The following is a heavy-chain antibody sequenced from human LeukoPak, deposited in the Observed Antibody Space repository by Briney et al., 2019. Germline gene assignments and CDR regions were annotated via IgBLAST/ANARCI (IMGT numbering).Heavy chain of an antibody. CDR1: GGSISSYY. CDR2: IYYSGST. CDR3: ARFDYDFWSGYFDL. Sequence: SETLSLICTVSGGSISSYYWSWIRQPPGKGLEWIGYIYYSGSTNYNPSLKSRVTISVDTSKNQFSLKLSSVTAADTAVYYCARFDYDFWSGYFDLWGRGTLVTVSS. J-gene: IGHJ2*01. D-gene: IGHD3-3*01. V-gene: IGHV4-59*01.